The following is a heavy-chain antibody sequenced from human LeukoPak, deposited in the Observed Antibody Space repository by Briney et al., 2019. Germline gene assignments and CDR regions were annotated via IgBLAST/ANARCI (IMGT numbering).Heavy chain of an antibody. D-gene: IGHD3-10*01. J-gene: IGHJ4*02. CDR2: ISYDGSNK. Sequence: GGSLRLSCAASGFTFSSYAMHWVHQAPGKGLEWVAVISYDGSNKYYADSVKGRFTISRDNSKNTLYLQMNSLRAEDTAVYYCAREEVRLYFDYWGQGTLVTVSS. V-gene: IGHV3-30*04. CDR1: GFTFSSYA. CDR3: AREEVRLYFDY.